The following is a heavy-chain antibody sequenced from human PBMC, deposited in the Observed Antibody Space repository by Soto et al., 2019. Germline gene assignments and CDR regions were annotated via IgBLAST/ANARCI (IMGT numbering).Heavy chain of an antibody. CDR3: ARARTLRYFDWLQAPFDY. CDR2: IYYSGST. Sequence: SETLSLTCTVSGGSISSGGYCWSWIRQHPGKGLEWIGYIYYSGSTYYNPSLKSRVTISVDTSKNQFSLNLRSVTAADTAVYYCARARTLRYFDWLQAPFDYWGQGTLVTVSS. CDR1: GGSISSGGYC. D-gene: IGHD3-9*01. V-gene: IGHV4-31*03. J-gene: IGHJ4*02.